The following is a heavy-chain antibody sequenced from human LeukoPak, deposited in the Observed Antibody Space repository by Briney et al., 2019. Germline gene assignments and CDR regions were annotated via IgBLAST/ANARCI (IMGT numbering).Heavy chain of an antibody. Sequence: PGGSLRLSCAASGFTFNAFYMSWIRQAPGKGLEWVSYISGSGSDTNYADSVRGRFTISRDNARNSLYLQMNSLRAEDTAVYYCARESIAVAGTYYYYGMDVWGQGTTVTVSS. CDR2: ISGSGSDT. D-gene: IGHD6-19*01. J-gene: IGHJ6*02. V-gene: IGHV3-11*05. CDR1: GFTFNAFY. CDR3: ARESIAVAGTYYYYGMDV.